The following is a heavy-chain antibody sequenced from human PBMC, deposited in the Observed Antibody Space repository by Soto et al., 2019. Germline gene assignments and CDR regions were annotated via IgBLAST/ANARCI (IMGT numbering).Heavy chain of an antibody. CDR3: ATAAAGMSYYYYGMDV. CDR2: ISYDGSNK. CDR1: GFTFSSYG. Sequence: GGSLRLSCAASGFTFSSYGMHWVRQAPGKGLEWVAVISYDGSNKYYADSVKGRFTISRDNSKNTLYLQMNSLRAEDTAVYYCATAAAGMSYYYYGMDVWGQGTTVTVSS. D-gene: IGHD6-13*01. J-gene: IGHJ6*02. V-gene: IGHV3-30*03.